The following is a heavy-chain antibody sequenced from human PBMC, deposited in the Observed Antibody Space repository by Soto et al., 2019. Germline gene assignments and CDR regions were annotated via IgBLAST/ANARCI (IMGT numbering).Heavy chain of an antibody. CDR2: ISGSGGST. J-gene: IGHJ1*01. V-gene: IGHV3-23*01. CDR1: GFTFSSYA. Sequence: GGSLRLSCAASGFTFSSYAMSWVRQAPGKGLEWVSAISGSGGSTYYADSVKGRFTISRDNSKNTLYLQMNSLRAEDTAVYYCAKETYYYDSSGYFAEYFQHWGQGTLVTVSS. D-gene: IGHD3-22*01. CDR3: AKETYYYDSSGYFAEYFQH.